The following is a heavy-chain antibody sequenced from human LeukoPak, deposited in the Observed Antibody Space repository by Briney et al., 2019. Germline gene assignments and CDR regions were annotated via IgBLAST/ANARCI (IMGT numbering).Heavy chain of an antibody. CDR1: GGSFSGYY. J-gene: IGHJ6*03. Sequence: SETLSLTCAVYGGSFSGYYWSWIRQPPGKGLEWIGEINHSGSTNFNPSLKSRVTISVDTSKNQSSLKLSSVTAADTAVYYCARGLIAARLYYYYYMDVWGKGTTVTVSS. V-gene: IGHV4-34*01. CDR2: INHSGST. CDR3: ARGLIAARLYYYYYMDV. D-gene: IGHD6-6*01.